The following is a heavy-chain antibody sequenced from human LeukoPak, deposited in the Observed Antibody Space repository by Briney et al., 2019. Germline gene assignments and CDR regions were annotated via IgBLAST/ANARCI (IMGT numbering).Heavy chain of an antibody. D-gene: IGHD2-15*01. CDR1: GFTFSSYA. V-gene: IGHV3-23*01. CDR2: ISGNGGST. CDR3: AKDYCSGGSCYLFDY. Sequence: PGGSLRLSRAASGFTFSSYAMSWVRQAPGKGLEWVSSISGNGGSTYYADSVKGRFPISRDNAKNSLYLQMNSLRAEDTAVYYCAKDYCSGGSCYLFDYWGQGTLVTVSS. J-gene: IGHJ4*02.